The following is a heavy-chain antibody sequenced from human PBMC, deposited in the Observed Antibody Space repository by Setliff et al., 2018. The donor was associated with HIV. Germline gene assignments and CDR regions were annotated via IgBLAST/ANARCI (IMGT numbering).Heavy chain of an antibody. J-gene: IGHJ1*01. CDR2: ITGSGDHT. V-gene: IGHV3-23*01. CDR1: GFTFSSYA. CDR3: AKRDYEDSTSYAPFFQY. D-gene: IGHD3-22*01. Sequence: GGSLRLSCTASGFTFSSYAMSWVRQAPGKGLEWVSGITGSGDHTYYADNVEGRFIISRDNSQNTLYLQMNSLTAEYTAIYYCAKRDYEDSTSYAPFFQYWGQGTLVTVSS.